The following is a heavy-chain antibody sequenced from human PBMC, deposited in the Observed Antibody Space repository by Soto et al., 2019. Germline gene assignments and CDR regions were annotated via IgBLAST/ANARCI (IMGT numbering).Heavy chain of an antibody. V-gene: IGHV4-59*08. J-gene: IGHJ6*03. D-gene: IGHD5-12*01. CDR1: GGSISSYY. CDR2: IYYSGST. Sequence: SETLSLTCTVSGGSISSYYWSWIRQPPGKGLEWIGYIYYSGSTNYNPSLKSRVTISVDTSKNQFSLKLSSVTAADTAVYYCARVYSGYDHDYYYYYYYMDVWGKGTTVTVSS. CDR3: ARVYSGYDHDYYYYYYYMDV.